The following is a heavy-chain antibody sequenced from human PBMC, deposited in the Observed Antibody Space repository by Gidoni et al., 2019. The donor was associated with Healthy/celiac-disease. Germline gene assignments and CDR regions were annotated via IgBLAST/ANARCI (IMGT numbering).Heavy chain of an antibody. V-gene: IGHV3-33*01. CDR2: IWYDGSNK. CDR1: GFTFSSYG. Sequence: QVQLVESGGGVVQPGRSLRLSCAASGFTFSSYGMHWVRQAPGKGLEWVAVIWYDGSNKDYADSVKGRFTIARDNSKNTLYLQMNSLRAEDTAVYYCARDGNTMTFLGAFDIWGQGTMVTVSS. J-gene: IGHJ3*02. CDR3: ARDGNTMTFLGAFDI. D-gene: IGHD3-22*01.